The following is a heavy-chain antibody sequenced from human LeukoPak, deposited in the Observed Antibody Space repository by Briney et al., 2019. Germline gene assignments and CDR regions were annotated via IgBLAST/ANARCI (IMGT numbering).Heavy chain of an antibody. V-gene: IGHV5-51*01. CDR1: GYSFTSYW. Sequence: GESLKISCKGSGYSFTSYWIGWVRQMPGKGLERMGIIYPGDSDTRYSPSFQGQVTISADKSISTAYLQWSSLKASDTAMYYCARRADYGDPHYYYGMDVWGQGTTVTVSS. CDR3: ARRADYGDPHYYYGMDV. CDR2: IYPGDSDT. D-gene: IGHD4-17*01. J-gene: IGHJ6*02.